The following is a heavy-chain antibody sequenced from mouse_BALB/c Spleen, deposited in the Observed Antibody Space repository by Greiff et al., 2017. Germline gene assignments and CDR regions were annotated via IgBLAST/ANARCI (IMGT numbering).Heavy chain of an antibody. CDR1: GFTFSSYW. V-gene: IGHV6-3*01. CDR2: IRLKSDNYAT. CDR3: TAAYYGNYYAMDY. Sequence: EVQLQESGGGLVQPGGSMKLSCVASGFTFSSYWMSWVRQSPEKGLEWVAEIRLKSDNYATHYAESVKGKFTISRDDSKSRLYLQMNSLRAEDTGIYYCTAAYYGNYYAMDYWGQGTSVTVSS. J-gene: IGHJ4*01. D-gene: IGHD2-10*01.